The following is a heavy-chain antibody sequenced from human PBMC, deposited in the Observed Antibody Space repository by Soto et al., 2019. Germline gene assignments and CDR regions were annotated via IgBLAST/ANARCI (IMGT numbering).Heavy chain of an antibody. D-gene: IGHD3-10*01. V-gene: IGHV3-23*01. CDR2: ISGSGGST. J-gene: IGHJ2*01. CDR3: AKDRPFTVEMAPISGQPYWYFDL. Sequence: EVQLLESGGGLVQPGGSLRLSCAASGFTFSSYAMSWVRQAPGKGLEWVSAISGSGGSTYYADSVKGRFTISRDNSKNTLYLQMNSLRAEDTAVYYCAKDRPFTVEMAPISGQPYWYFDLWGRGTLVTVSS. CDR1: GFTFSSYA.